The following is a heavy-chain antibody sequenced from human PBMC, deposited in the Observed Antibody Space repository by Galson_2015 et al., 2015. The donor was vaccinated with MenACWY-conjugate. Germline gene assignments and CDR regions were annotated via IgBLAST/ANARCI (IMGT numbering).Heavy chain of an antibody. CDR3: ARGFISPTY. Sequence: SLRLSCAASGFTFSTYWMSWVRQAPGKGLEWVASIKQDGTEISYVASMKGRFTISRDNAKNSLYLQLNSLRAEDTAVYYCARGFISPTYWGQGTLVTVSS. J-gene: IGHJ4*02. CDR1: GFTFSTYW. V-gene: IGHV3-7*03. D-gene: IGHD3-10*01. CDR2: IKQDGTEI.